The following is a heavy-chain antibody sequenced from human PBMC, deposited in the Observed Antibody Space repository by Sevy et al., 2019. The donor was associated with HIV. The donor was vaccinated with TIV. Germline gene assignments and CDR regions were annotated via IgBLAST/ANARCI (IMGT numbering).Heavy chain of an antibody. CDR2: IIPIFGTA. CDR1: GGTFSSYA. D-gene: IGHD6-19*01. V-gene: IGHV1-69*13. CDR3: ARAGSSGWWMPNDY. Sequence: ASVKVSCKASGGTFSSYAISWVRQAPGQGLEWMGGIIPIFGTANHAQKFQGRVTITADESTSTAYMELSSLRSEDTAVYYCARAGSSGWWMPNDYWGQGTLVTVSS. J-gene: IGHJ4*02.